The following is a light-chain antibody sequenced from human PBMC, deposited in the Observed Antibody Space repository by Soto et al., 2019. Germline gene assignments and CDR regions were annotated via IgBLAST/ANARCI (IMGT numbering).Light chain of an antibody. J-gene: IGKJ1*01. CDR1: QSVSSY. CDR2: DAS. Sequence: EIVLTQSPATLSFSPGERATLSCRASQSVSSYLAWYQQKPGQAPRLLIYDASNRATGIPARFSGSGSGTDFTLTISCLQSEHFATYYCQQYYSYPPTFGQGTKVDIK. CDR3: QQYYSYPPT. V-gene: IGKV3-11*01.